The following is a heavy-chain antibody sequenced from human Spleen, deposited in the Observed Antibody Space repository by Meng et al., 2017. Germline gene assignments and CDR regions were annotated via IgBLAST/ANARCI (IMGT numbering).Heavy chain of an antibody. CDR2: TDYSGSS. Sequence: QGHLQGSGDALVKPSPPLSLTCTVSGGSLTSDSYYWGWIRKHPGKGLEWIGYTDYSGSSHYNPSLQSLATISVDTSKTQFSPKLSSVTAADTAVYYCARAGLDGFSSWFYFDYWGPGTLVTVSS. CDR3: ARAGLDGFSSWFYFDY. D-gene: IGHD6-19*01. J-gene: IGHJ4*02. V-gene: IGHV4-31*01. CDR1: GGSLTSDSYY.